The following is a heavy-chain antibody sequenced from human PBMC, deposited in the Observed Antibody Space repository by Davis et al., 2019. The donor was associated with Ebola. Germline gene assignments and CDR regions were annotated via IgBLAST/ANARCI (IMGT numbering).Heavy chain of an antibody. CDR1: RFTFSSYS. V-gene: IGHV3-23*01. D-gene: IGHD5-18*01. Sequence: PGGSLRLSCAASRFTFSSYSMNWVRQAPGKGLEWVSAVSGTGFSTYYADSVKGRFTISRDNSKNTLYLQMNGLKAEDTAVYYCAKDLGYGPYYFDSWGQGTLVTVSS. CDR3: AKDLGYGPYYFDS. J-gene: IGHJ4*02. CDR2: VSGTGFST.